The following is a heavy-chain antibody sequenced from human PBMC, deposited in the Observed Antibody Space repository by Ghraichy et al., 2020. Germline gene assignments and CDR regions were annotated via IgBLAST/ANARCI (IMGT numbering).Heavy chain of an antibody. J-gene: IGHJ4*02. CDR3: AREASSGYYGRDY. CDR1: GGSFSGYY. Sequence: SQTLSLTCAVYGGSFSGYYWSWIRQPPGKGLEWIGEINHSGSTNYNPSLKSRVTISVDTSKNQFSLKLSSVTAADTAVYYCAREASSGYYGRDYWGQGTLVTVSS. CDR2: INHSGST. D-gene: IGHD3-22*01. V-gene: IGHV4-34*01.